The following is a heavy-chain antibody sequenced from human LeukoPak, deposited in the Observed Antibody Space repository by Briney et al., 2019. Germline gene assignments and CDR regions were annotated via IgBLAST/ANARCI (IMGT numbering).Heavy chain of an antibody. V-gene: IGHV4-30-2*01. Sequence: SETLSLTCAVSGGSISSGGYSLSWIRQPPGKGLEWIGYIYHSGSTYYNPSLKSRVTISVDRSKNQFSLKLSSVTAADTAVYYCARGDVVHGMDVWGQGTTVTVSS. CDR2: IYHSGST. J-gene: IGHJ6*02. CDR1: GGSISSGGYS. CDR3: ARGDVVHGMDV. D-gene: IGHD2-21*01.